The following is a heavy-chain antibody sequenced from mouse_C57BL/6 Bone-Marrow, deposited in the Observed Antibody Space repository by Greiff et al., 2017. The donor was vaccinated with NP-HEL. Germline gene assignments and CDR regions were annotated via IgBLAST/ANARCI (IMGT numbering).Heavy chain of an antibody. V-gene: IGHV1-53*01. Sequence: VQLQQPGAELVKPGASVKLSCKASGYTFTSYWMHWVKQRPGRGLEWIGNINPSNGGTNYNEKFKSKATLTVDKSSSTAYMQLSSLTSEDSAVYYCARHYGSSYYAMDYWGQGTSVTVSS. D-gene: IGHD1-1*01. CDR2: INPSNGGT. CDR3: ARHYGSSYYAMDY. J-gene: IGHJ4*01. CDR1: GYTFTSYW.